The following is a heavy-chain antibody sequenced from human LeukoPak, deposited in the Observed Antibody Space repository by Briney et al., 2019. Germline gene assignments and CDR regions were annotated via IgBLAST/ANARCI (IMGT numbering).Heavy chain of an antibody. CDR2: IVVGCGNT. V-gene: IGHV1-58*01. Sequence: SVKVSCKASGFTFSSSAVQWVRQARGQRLEWIGWIVVGCGNTNYAQKFQERVTISRDMSTSTAHMELSSLRSEDSAVYYCAAATGASAGSYAFDIWGQGTMVTVSP. D-gene: IGHD1-14*01. CDR3: AAATGASAGSYAFDI. CDR1: GFTFSSSA. J-gene: IGHJ3*02.